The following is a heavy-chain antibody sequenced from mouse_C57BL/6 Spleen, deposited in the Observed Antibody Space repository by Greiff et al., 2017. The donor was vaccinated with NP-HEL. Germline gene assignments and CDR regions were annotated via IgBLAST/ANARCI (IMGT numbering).Heavy chain of an antibody. Sequence: QVTLKVCGPGILQSSQTLSLTCSFSGFSLSTSGMGVSWIRQPSGKGLEWLAHIYWDDDKRYNPSLKSRLTISKDTSRNQVFLKITSVDTADTATYYCARIDYGSSYSFAYWGQGTLVTVSA. V-gene: IGHV8-12*01. D-gene: IGHD1-1*01. CDR1: GFSLSTSGMG. CDR3: ARIDYGSSYSFAY. CDR2: IYWDDDK. J-gene: IGHJ3*01.